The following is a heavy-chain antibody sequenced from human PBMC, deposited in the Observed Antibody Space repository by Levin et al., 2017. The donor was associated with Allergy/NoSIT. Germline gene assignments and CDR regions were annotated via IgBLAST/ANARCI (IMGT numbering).Heavy chain of an antibody. CDR3: ATDDSSGYGGQPGDY. CDR1: GFTFSSYA. D-gene: IGHD3-22*01. Sequence: ETLSLTCAASGFTFSSYAMSWVRQAPGKGLEWVSAISGSGGSTYYADSVKGRFTISRDNSKNTLYLQMNSLRAEDTAVYYCATDDSSGYGGQPGDYWGQGTLVTVSS. J-gene: IGHJ4*02. V-gene: IGHV3-23*01. CDR2: ISGSGGST.